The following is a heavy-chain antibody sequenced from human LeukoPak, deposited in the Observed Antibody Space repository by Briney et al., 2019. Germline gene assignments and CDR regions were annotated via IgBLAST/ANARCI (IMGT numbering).Heavy chain of an antibody. D-gene: IGHD3-3*01. CDR3: ARESGFVWFDP. CDR2: INHSGST. V-gene: IGHV4-34*01. CDR1: GGSFSGYY. Sequence: SETLSLTCAVYGGSFSGYYWSWIRQPPGKGLEWIGEINHSGSTNYNPSLKSRVTISVDTSKNQFSLKLSSVTAADTAVYYCARESGFVWFDPWGQGTLVTVSS. J-gene: IGHJ5*02.